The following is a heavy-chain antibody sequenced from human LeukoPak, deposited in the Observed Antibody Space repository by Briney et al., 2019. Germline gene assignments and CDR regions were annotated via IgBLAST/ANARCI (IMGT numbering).Heavy chain of an antibody. D-gene: IGHD3-3*01. CDR3: AKEGYDFWSGYYSSY. J-gene: IGHJ4*02. Sequence: GRSLRLSCAASGFTFSSYAMSWVRQAPGKGLEWVSAISGSGGSTYYADSVKGRFTISRDNSKNTLYLQMNSLRAEDTAVYYCAKEGYDFWSGYYSSYWGQGTLVTVSS. CDR2: ISGSGGST. CDR1: GFTFSSYA. V-gene: IGHV3-23*01.